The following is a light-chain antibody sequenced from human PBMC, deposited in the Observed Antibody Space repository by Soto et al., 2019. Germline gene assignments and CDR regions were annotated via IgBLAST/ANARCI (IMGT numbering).Light chain of an antibody. CDR3: QQRASWPYT. CDR1: QSVSSY. V-gene: IGKV3-11*01. CDR2: DAS. Sequence: EIVLTQSPVTLSLSPGERATLSCRASQSVSSYLAWYQQKPGQAPRLLIYDASNRATGIPARFSGSGSGTDFTLTIGSLEPEESALYYCQQRASWPYTSGQGTKVDI. J-gene: IGKJ2*01.